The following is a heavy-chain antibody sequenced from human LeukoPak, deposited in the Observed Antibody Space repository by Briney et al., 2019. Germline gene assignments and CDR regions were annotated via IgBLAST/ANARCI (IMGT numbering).Heavy chain of an antibody. J-gene: IGHJ4*02. CDR1: GFTFSSYA. Sequence: GGPLRLSCAASGFTFSSYAMSWVRQAPGKGLEWVSAISGSGGSTYYADSVKGRFTISRDNSKNTLYLQMNSLRAEDTTVYYCAKDTLGGFGESLDYWGQGTLVTVSS. D-gene: IGHD3-10*01. CDR2: ISGSGGST. CDR3: AKDTLGGFGESLDY. V-gene: IGHV3-23*01.